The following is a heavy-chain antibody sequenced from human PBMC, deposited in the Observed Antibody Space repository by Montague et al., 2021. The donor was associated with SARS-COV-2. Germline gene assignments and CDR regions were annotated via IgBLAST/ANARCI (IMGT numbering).Heavy chain of an antibody. J-gene: IGHJ4*02. D-gene: IGHD3-9*01. CDR3: VRHPHYDGLNGPLDF. Sequence: SETLSLTCTVSGVSVTDYYWSWIRQPPGKGLEWVGDVLYNKGTNFNPSLKSRVAISVDTSKNQFSLRLTSVTAADTAFDYCVRHPHYDGLNGPLDFWDQGTLVTVSS. CDR1: GVSVTDYY. V-gene: IGHV4-59*08. CDR2: VLYNKGT.